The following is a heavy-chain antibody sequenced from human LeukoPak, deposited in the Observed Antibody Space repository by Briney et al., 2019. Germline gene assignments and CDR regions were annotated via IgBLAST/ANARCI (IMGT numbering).Heavy chain of an antibody. CDR3: ARGRIAKIVVVHSFSYGMDV. CDR2: INDYTGDT. D-gene: IGHD3-22*01. V-gene: IGHV4-34*01. CDR1: GGSFTDYF. Sequence: SETLSLTCTVFGGSFTDYFWTWIRHSPGKGLEWIGEINDYTGDTNYNPSLNSRVSISLEKSKNQFSLELRSVTAADTAVYYCARGRIAKIVVVHSFSYGMDVWGQGTTVTVSS. J-gene: IGHJ6*02.